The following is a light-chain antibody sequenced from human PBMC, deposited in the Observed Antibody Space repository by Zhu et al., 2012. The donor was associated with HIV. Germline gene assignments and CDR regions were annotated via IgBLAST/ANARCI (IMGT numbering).Light chain of an antibody. J-gene: IGKJ5*01. V-gene: IGKV3-11*01. CDR2: DAS. CDR3: QQRTPWPPNA. Sequence: EGVLTQFPATLPLSPGDRATLSCRAGQSISTYLAWYQQKPGQAPRLLIYDASNRPPGTPDRFSGSGSGADFTLTISSLEPEDFAVYYCQQRTPWPPNAFGQGTRLEI. CDR1: QSISTY.